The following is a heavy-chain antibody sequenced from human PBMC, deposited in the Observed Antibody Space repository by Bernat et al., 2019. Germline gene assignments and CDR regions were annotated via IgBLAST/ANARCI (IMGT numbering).Heavy chain of an antibody. J-gene: IGHJ6*02. CDR2: IYSGGST. V-gene: IGHV3-66*02. D-gene: IGHD6-6*01. Sequence: EVQLVESGGGLVQPGGSLRLSCAASGFTVSSNYMSWVRQAPGKGLEWVSVIYSGGSTYYAESVKGRFTISRDNSKNTLYLQMNSLRAEDTAVYYCARDLPRPNDSYYYGMDVWGQGTTVTVSS. CDR1: GFTVSSNY. CDR3: ARDLPRPNDSYYYGMDV.